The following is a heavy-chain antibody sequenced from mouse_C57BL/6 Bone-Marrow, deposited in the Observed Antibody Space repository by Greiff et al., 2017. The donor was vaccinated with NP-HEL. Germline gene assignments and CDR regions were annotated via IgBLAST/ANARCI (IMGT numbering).Heavy chain of an antibody. J-gene: IGHJ2*01. Sequence: QVQLQQSGAELARPGASVKLSCKASGYTFTSYGISWVKQRTGQGLEWIGEIYPRSGNTYYNEKFKGKATLTADKSSSTAYMELRSLTSEDSAVYFCARWYYYGSGPGNFDYWGQGTTLTVSS. V-gene: IGHV1-81*01. CDR2: IYPRSGNT. CDR3: ARWYYYGSGPGNFDY. CDR1: GYTFTSYG. D-gene: IGHD1-1*01.